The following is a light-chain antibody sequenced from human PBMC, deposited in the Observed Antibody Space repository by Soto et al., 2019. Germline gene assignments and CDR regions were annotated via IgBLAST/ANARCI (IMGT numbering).Light chain of an antibody. Sequence: QSVLTQPPSVSAAPGQKVTISCSGSSSNIGSNYVSWYQHLPGTAPRLLIFENNKRPSGIPDRFSGSKSGTSATLAITGLQTGDEADYYCGTWDIRLNINWVFGGGTKLTVL. CDR2: ENN. V-gene: IGLV1-51*02. CDR1: SSNIGSNY. CDR3: GTWDIRLNINWV. J-gene: IGLJ3*02.